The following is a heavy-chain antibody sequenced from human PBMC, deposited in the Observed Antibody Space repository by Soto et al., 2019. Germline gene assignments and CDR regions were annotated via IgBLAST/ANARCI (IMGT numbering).Heavy chain of an antibody. Sequence: QVQLVQSGAEVKRPGSSVKVSCKASGDTFSFYSINWVRQAPGLGLEWMGRVNPILSMSNYAQRFQGRVTMTADKSTSTAYIERSGLRSEDTAMYYCATSYGSGYRAFDYWGQGALVTVSS. D-gene: IGHD3-10*01. V-gene: IGHV1-69*04. CDR3: ATSYGSGYRAFDY. J-gene: IGHJ4*02. CDR2: VNPILSMS. CDR1: GDTFSFYS.